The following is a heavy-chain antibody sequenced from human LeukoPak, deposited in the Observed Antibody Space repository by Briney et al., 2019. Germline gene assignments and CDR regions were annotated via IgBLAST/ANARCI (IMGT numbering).Heavy chain of an antibody. CDR2: ISAYNGNT. Sequence: ASVTVSCKASGYTFTSYGISWVRQAPGQGLEWMGWISAYNGNTNYAQKLQGRVTMTTDTSTSTAYMELRSLRSDDTAVYYCASQPRGRMMEIDSWGQGTLVTVSS. J-gene: IGHJ5*01. CDR1: GYTFTSYG. CDR3: ASQPRGRMMEIDS. V-gene: IGHV1-18*01. D-gene: IGHD2-15*01.